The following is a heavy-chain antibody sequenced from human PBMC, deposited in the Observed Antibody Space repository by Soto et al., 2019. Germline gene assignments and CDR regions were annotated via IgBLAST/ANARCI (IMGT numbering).Heavy chain of an antibody. V-gene: IGHV4-59*01. CDR1: GGSISSYY. CDR2: IYYSGST. CDR3: ARAKRGYRYGFGFDP. Sequence: SETLSLTCTVSGGSISSYYWRWIRQPPGKGLEWIGYIYYSGSTNYNPSLKSRVTIAVDTSKNQFSLKLSSVTAADTAVYYCARAKRGYRYGFGFDPWGQGTLVTVSS. D-gene: IGHD5-18*01. J-gene: IGHJ5*02.